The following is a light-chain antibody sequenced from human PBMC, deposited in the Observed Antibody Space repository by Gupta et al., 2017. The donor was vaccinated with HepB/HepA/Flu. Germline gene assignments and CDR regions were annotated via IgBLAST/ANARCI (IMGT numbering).Light chain of an antibody. J-gene: IGLJ3*02. CDR3: CSYTTRHTWV. CDR2: HVC. V-gene: IGLV2-14*03. CDR1: SSDVGGYKY. Sequence: HSALTQPAAVSASPGQSMTISWTGTSSDVGGYKYVSWYQQHPGNAPKLMIHHVCNRPSGVSKLFSGSKAGNTASLTISGLQAGDEAEYYCCSYTTRHTWVFGGGTTLTVL.